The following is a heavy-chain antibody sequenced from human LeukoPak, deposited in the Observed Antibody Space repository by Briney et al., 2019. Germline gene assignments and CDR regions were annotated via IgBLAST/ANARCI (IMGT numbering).Heavy chain of an antibody. Sequence: GGSLRLSCVASGFTLRSYVMNWVRQTPGKGLEWVSSISGSGDSTFYADSVKGRFTISRDNSKNTLYLQMNSLRAEDTAVYYCARIGSSGWDFDYWGQGTLVTVSS. D-gene: IGHD6-19*01. V-gene: IGHV3-23*01. CDR2: ISGSGDST. CDR1: GFTLRSYV. J-gene: IGHJ4*02. CDR3: ARIGSSGWDFDY.